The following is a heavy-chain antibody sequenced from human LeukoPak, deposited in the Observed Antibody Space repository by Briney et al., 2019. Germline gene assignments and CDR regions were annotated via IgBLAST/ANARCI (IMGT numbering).Heavy chain of an antibody. Sequence: PGRSLRLSCAASGCTFSTYARHWVRQAPGKGLEWVAVISYDGSNKYYADSVKGRFTISRYNSKNTLYLQMNSLRAEDTDVYYCARESPGYYDSIGYYSSYHWGQGTLVTVSS. V-gene: IGHV3-30*04. CDR3: ARESPGYYDSIGYYSSYH. D-gene: IGHD3-22*01. CDR2: ISYDGSNK. CDR1: GCTFSTYA. J-gene: IGHJ5*02.